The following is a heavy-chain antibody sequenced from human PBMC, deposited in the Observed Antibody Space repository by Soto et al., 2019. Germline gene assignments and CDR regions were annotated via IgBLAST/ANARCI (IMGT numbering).Heavy chain of an antibody. CDR2: INAGNGNT. V-gene: IGHV1-3*01. Sequence: ASVKVSCKASGYTFTSYAMHWVRQAPGQRLEWMGWINAGNGNTKYSQKFQGRFTITRDTFASTAYMELSSLRSEDTAVYYCAKGGVATPFDAFDIWGQGTMVTVSS. D-gene: IGHD5-12*01. J-gene: IGHJ3*02. CDR3: AKGGVATPFDAFDI. CDR1: GYTFTSYA.